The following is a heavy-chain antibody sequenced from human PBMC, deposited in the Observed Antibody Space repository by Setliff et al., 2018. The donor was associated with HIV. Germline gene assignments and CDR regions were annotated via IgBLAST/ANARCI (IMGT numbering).Heavy chain of an antibody. Sequence: SETLSLTCTVSGGSISSSSYYWGWIRQPPGKGLEWIGRIYYSGSTAYNPSLKGRVTISVDTAKNQFSLNLISVTAADTAVYYCTVYNTGSSKDHYWGQGTPVTVSS. CDR2: IYYSGST. CDR1: GGSISSSSYY. D-gene: IGHD2-8*02. V-gene: IGHV4-39*07. J-gene: IGHJ4*02. CDR3: TVYNTGSSKDHY.